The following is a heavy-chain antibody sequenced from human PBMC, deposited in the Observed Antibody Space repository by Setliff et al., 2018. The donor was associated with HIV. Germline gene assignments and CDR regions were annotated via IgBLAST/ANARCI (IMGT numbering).Heavy chain of an antibody. J-gene: IGHJ5*02. CDR3: ARGRKAVGDWFDP. Sequence: SETLSLTCTVSGGSISSYYWSWIRQPAGKGLEWIGRIYSNGNTNFNPSLKSRINMSVDMSKNQVSMKLTSVTAADTALYYCARGRKAVGDWFDPWGQGIQVTVSS. V-gene: IGHV4-4*07. CDR2: IYSNGNT. D-gene: IGHD1-26*01. CDR1: GGSISSYY.